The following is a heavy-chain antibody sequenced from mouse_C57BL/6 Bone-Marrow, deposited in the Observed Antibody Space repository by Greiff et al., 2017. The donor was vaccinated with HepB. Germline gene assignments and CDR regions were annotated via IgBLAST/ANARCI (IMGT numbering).Heavy chain of an antibody. Sequence: QVQLQQSGAELVRPGASVTLSCKASGYTFTDYEMHWVKQTPVHGLEWIGAIDPETGGTAYNQKFKGKAILTADKSSSTAYMELRSLTSEDSAVYFCARKGISYGSSNKGGQVTPLTVSS. D-gene: IGHD1-1*01. V-gene: IGHV1-15*01. CDR3: ARKGISYGSSNK. CDR2: IDPETGGT. CDR1: GYTFTDYE. J-gene: IGHJ2*01.